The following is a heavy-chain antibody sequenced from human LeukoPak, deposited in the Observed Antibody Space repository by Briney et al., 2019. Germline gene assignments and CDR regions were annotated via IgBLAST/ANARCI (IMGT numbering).Heavy chain of an antibody. J-gene: IGHJ3*02. V-gene: IGHV3-23*01. Sequence: PGGSLRLSCAASGFTFSSYAMSWVRQAPGKGLEWVSAISGSGGSTYYADSVKGRFTISRDNSKNTLYLQMNSRRAEDTAVYYCANVRGHIVVVTAIRNAFDIWGQGTMVTVSS. CDR3: ANVRGHIVVVTAIRNAFDI. CDR2: ISGSGGST. D-gene: IGHD2-21*02. CDR1: GFTFSSYA.